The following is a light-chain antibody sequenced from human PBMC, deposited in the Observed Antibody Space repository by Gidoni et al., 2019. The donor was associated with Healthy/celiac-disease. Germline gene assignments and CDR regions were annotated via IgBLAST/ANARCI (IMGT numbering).Light chain of an antibody. CDR3: QQYGSSICT. J-gene: IGKJ3*01. CDR2: GAS. V-gene: IGKV3-20*01. CDR1: QSVSSSY. Sequence: EIVLTQSPGTLSLSPGERATLSCRASQSVSSSYLAWYQQKPGQAPRLLIYGASSRATGIPDRFSGSGSGTDCTLTISRLEPEDFAVYYCQQYGSSICTFGQGTKVDIK.